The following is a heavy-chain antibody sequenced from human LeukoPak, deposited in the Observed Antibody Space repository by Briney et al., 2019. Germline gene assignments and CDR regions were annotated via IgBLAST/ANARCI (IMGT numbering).Heavy chain of an antibody. CDR1: GGSISSYY. Sequence: SETLSLTCSVSGGSISSYYWSWIRQPPGKGLEWIGYIYYSGSTNYNPSLKSRVTISVDTSKNQFSLKLSSVTAADTAVYYCAREGIAAARSNWFDPWGQGTLVTVSS. CDR2: IYYSGST. D-gene: IGHD6-13*01. J-gene: IGHJ5*02. CDR3: AREGIAAARSNWFDP. V-gene: IGHV4-59*12.